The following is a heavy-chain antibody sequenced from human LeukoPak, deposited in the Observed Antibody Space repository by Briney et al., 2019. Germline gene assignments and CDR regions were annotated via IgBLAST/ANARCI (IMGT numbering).Heavy chain of an antibody. CDR3: AKESIVVVPAAIVQPVDY. D-gene: IGHD2-2*02. CDR1: GFTFSRYD. V-gene: IGHV3-23*01. J-gene: IGHJ4*02. Sequence: GGSLRLFCTASGFTFSRYDMSWVRQAPGKGLEWVSDISGSGGSTYYADYVKGRFTISRDNSKDTLYLQMNSLRAEDTAVYYCAKESIVVVPAAIVQPVDYWGQGTLVTVSS. CDR2: ISGSGGST.